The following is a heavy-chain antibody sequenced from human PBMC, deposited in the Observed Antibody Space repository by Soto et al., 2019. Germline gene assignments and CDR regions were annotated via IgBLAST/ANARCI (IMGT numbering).Heavy chain of an antibody. J-gene: IGHJ4*02. D-gene: IGHD7-27*01. Sequence: EVQMLESGGGLVQPGESLRLSCAASGFTFGSYAMSWVRQAPGKGLKWVSTISGSGGSTYYAESVKGRFTISRDNSKNTLYLQMNSLRAEDTAVYYCAKDRAEWGSYDYWGQGILVTVSS. CDR3: AKDRAEWGSYDY. V-gene: IGHV3-23*01. CDR2: ISGSGGST. CDR1: GFTFGSYA.